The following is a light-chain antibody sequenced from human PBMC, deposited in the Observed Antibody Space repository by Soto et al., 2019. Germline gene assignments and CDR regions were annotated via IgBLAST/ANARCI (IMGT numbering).Light chain of an antibody. CDR2: GAS. CDR3: QQTYTTHEIN. Sequence: DIQMTPSPSSLSASVLYIVTITCRSSQSISIYLNWYQLTPGKAPNLLMYGASYLKSGVPTRFSGSGSGTDFTLTISSLQPEDFAIYYCQQTYTTHEINFGQGTRLEI. J-gene: IGKJ5*01. V-gene: IGKV1-39*01. CDR1: QSISIY.